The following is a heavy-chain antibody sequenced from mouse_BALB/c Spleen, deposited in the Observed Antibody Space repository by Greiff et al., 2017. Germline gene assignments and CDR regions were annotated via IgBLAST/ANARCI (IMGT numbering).Heavy chain of an antibody. CDR2: IWGGGST. D-gene: IGHD1-1*01. Sequence: VKLVESGPGLVAPSQSLSITCTVSGFSLTDYGVSWIRQPPGKGLEWLEVIWGGGSTYYNSALKSRLSISKDNSKSQVFLKMNRLQTDDTAMYYCAKHPPCDGSSSWFAYWGQETLVTVCA. J-gene: IGHJ3*01. V-gene: IGHV2-6-5*01. CDR3: AKHPPCDGSSSWFAY. CDR1: GFSLTDYG.